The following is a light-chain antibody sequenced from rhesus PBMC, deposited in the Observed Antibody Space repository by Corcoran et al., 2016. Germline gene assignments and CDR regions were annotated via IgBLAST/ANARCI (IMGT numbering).Light chain of an antibody. Sequence: DIQMTQSPSSLSASVGDRVTITCRASQGISSYLNWYQQKPGKAPKLLIYYANRFESGVPSRFSGIGSGTEFTLPISSLQPEDFATYSCQQYNSLPYSFVQGTKVEIK. J-gene: IGKJ2*01. V-gene: IGKV1-32*01. CDR3: QQYNSLPYS. CDR1: QGISSY. CDR2: YAN.